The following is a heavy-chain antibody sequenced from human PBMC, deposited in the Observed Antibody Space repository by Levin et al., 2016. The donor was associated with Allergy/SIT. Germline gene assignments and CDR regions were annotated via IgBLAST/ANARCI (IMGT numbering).Heavy chain of an antibody. V-gene: IGHV4-59*01. Sequence: SETLSLTCTVSGGSISSYYWSWIRQPPGKGLEWIGYIYYSGSTDYNPSLKSRVTMSLDTSKNEFSLKLSSVTTADTAMYYCARSYSSTGYFYYGMDVWGQGTTVTVSS. CDR2: IYYSGST. D-gene: IGHD6-19*01. CDR3: ARSYSSTGYFYYGMDV. CDR1: GGSISSYY. J-gene: IGHJ6*02.